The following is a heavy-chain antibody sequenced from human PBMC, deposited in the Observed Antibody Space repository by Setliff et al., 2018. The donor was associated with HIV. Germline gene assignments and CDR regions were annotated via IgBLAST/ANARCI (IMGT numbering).Heavy chain of an antibody. CDR2: IYYSGST. CDR1: GGSISSNNYY. CDR3: ARHRVRDSRRGLGGTFDY. V-gene: IGHV4-39*01. Sequence: KSSETLSLTCTVSGGSISSNNYYWGWIRQPPGKGLEWIGSIYYSGSTYYNPSLKSRVTISVDTSKNHFSLKLRSVTAADTAMYYCARHRVRDSRRGLGGTFDYWGQGTRVTVSS. J-gene: IGHJ4*02. D-gene: IGHD6-19*01.